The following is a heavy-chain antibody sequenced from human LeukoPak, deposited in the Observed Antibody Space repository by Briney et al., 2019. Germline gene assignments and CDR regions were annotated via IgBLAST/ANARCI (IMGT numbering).Heavy chain of an antibody. J-gene: IGHJ4*02. CDR1: GFTFSSYG. Sequence: GGSLRLSCAASGFTFSSYGMHWVRQAPGKGLEWVAVISYDGSNKYYADSVKGRFTISRDNSKNTLYLQMNSLRAEDTAVYYCARGLGGNVDYWGQGTLVTVSS. CDR3: ARGLGGNVDY. CDR2: ISYDGSNK. V-gene: IGHV3-30*03. D-gene: IGHD1-1*01.